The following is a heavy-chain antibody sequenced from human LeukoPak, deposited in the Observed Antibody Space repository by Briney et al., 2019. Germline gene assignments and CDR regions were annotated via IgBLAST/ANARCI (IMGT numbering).Heavy chain of an antibody. Sequence: GAAVKVSCKASGYSFTSYDINWVRQATGQGLEWMGWMNPNRGNTSYSQKFQGRVSITRNTAISTAYIELSSLRSEDKAAYYCATKRYVWGSYRTNWFHPWGQGTLVTVSS. CDR2: MNPNRGNT. CDR1: GYSFTSYD. D-gene: IGHD3-16*02. J-gene: IGHJ5*02. V-gene: IGHV1-8*03. CDR3: ATKRYVWGSYRTNWFHP.